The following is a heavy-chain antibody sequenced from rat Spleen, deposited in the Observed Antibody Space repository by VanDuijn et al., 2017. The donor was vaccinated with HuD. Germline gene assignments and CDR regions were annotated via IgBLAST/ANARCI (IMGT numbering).Heavy chain of an antibody. CDR1: GFTFRNYD. CDR3: TTERYPPFAY. CDR2: INTDGGIT. J-gene: IGHJ3*01. V-gene: IGHV5-27*01. Sequence: EVQLVESGGGLVQPGRSMKLSCAASGFTFRNYDMAWVRQAPTKGLEWVSSINTDGGITYYPDSVKGRFTISRDNAENTVYLQMNSLRSDDTATYYCTTERYPPFAYWGQGTLVTVSS. D-gene: IGHD1-5*01.